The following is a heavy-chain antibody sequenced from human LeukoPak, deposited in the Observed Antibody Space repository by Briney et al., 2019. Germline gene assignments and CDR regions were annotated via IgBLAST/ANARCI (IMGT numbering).Heavy chain of an antibody. CDR2: IRYDGSNK. J-gene: IGHJ4*02. V-gene: IGHV3-30*02. CDR1: GFTFSSYG. CDR3: AKVGSVGATDIYIDY. D-gene: IGHD1-26*01. Sequence: GGSLRLSCAASGFTFSSYGMHWVRQAPGQGLEWVAFIRYDGSNKYYADSVQGRFTISRDNSKQTLYLHMNSLRAEDTAVYYCAKVGSVGATDIYIDYWGQGTLVTDSS.